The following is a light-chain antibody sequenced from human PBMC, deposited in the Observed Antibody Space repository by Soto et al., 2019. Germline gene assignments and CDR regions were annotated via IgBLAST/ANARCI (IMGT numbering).Light chain of an antibody. CDR1: SSDVGGYDY. CDR2: DVN. J-gene: IGLJ1*01. CDR3: SSYTGSSAFV. V-gene: IGLV2-14*01. Sequence: ALTQPASVSGSPGQSITISCTGTSSDVGGYDYVSWYQQLPGKAPKLLIYDVNNRPSGVSHRFSGSKSGNTASLTISGLQAEDEADYYCSSYTGSSAFVFGTGTKVTVL.